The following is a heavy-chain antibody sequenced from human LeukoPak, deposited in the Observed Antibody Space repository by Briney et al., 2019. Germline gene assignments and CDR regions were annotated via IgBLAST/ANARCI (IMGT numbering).Heavy chain of an antibody. CDR2: IYSGGTT. D-gene: IGHD3-22*01. CDR1: GFTVSGNY. V-gene: IGHV3-53*01. CDR3: AKDIISSGPLF. J-gene: IGHJ4*02. Sequence: GGSLRLSCAVSGFTVSGNYMSWVRQDPGKGLEWVSLIYSGGTTYYADSVKGRFTISRDNSKNTLYLQMNSLRAEDTAVYYCAKDIISSGPLFGGQGTLVTVSS.